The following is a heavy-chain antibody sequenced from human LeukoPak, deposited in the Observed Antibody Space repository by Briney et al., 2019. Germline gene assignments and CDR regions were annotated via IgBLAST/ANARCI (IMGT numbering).Heavy chain of an antibody. CDR1: GYSFTSYW. J-gene: IGHJ6*03. V-gene: IGHV5-51*01. D-gene: IGHD2-21*02. CDR2: IYPGDSDT. Sequence: GESLKISCKGSGYSFTSYWIGWVRQMPGKGLEWMGIIYPGDSDTRYSPSFQGQVTISADKSIRTAYLQWSSLKASDTAMYYCARHVGDSYYYYYYMDVWGKGTTVTVSS. CDR3: ARHVGDSYYYYYYMDV.